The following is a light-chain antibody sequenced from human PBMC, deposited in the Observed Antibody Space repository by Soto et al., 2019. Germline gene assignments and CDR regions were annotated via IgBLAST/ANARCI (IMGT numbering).Light chain of an antibody. J-gene: IGKJ2*01. CDR3: QQYNSYASMYT. V-gene: IGKV1-5*01. Sequence: DIQMTQSPSTLSASVGDRVTITCRASQSISSWLAWYQQKPGKAPKLLLYDASSLESGDPSRFSGSGSGTEFTHTVSSLQHDDLAPYYCQQYNSYASMYTFGQGTKLEIK. CDR1: QSISSW. CDR2: DAS.